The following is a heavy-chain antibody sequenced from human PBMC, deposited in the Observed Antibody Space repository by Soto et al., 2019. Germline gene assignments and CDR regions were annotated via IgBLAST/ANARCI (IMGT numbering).Heavy chain of an antibody. CDR2: ISTYNGNT. CDR1: GYIFTSHG. CDR3: XXXXXXXLVSD. D-gene: IGHD6-19*01. Sequence: QVQLVQSGAEVKKPGASVKVSCKASGYIFTSHGISWVRQAPGQGLEWMGRISTYNGNTKYAQKXXXXXXXXXXXXXXXXXXXXXXXXXXXXXXXXXXXXXXXXLVSDWGQGTLVTVSS. V-gene: IGHV1-18*01. J-gene: IGHJ1*01.